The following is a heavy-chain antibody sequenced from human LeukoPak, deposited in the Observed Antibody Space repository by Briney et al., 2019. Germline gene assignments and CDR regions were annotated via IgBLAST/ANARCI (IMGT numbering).Heavy chain of an antibody. D-gene: IGHD3-22*01. CDR2: IKEDGSEE. Sequence: GGSLTLACPASGFTLSSYWMSWVRQAPGKGRECVGNIKEDGSEEYYVDSVKGRFSISGDNAKNSLYLQMNSLRAEDTAVYYCARDWLAGNPYHAFDLWGKGTMVTVSS. CDR1: GFTLSSYW. J-gene: IGHJ3*01. CDR3: ARDWLAGNPYHAFDL. V-gene: IGHV3-7*01.